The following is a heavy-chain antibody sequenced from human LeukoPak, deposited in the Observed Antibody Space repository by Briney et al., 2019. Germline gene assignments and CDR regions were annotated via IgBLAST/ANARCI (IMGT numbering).Heavy chain of an antibody. V-gene: IGHV5-51*01. J-gene: IGHJ4*02. Sequence: GESLKISCQTSGYNFTSYWIAWVRQMPGKGLEWVGVVSPTGSNVKYSPSFQGQVTISVDKSISTAYLQWSSLKASDTAIYYSMAYIVTAAGRIFWGQGTLVTVSS. CDR2: VSPTGSNV. CDR3: MAYIVTAAGRIF. D-gene: IGHD2-21*02. CDR1: GYNFTSYW.